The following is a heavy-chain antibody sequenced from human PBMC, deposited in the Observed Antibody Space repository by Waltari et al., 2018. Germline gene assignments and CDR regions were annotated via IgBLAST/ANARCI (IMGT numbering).Heavy chain of an antibody. CDR3: ARDSSPLQTYNDSRDYYYAVPFDS. V-gene: IGHV3-48*03. CDR2: ISSSGSTI. CDR1: GFTFSKYE. J-gene: IGHJ4*02. D-gene: IGHD3-22*01. Sequence: EVQLVESGGGLVQPGGSLRLSCAASGFTFSKYEMNWVRQAPGKGLEWVSYISSSGSTIYYADSVKGRFTISRDNAKNSLYLQLNSLRAEDTAVYYCARDSSPLQTYNDSRDYYYAVPFDSWGQGTLVTVSS.